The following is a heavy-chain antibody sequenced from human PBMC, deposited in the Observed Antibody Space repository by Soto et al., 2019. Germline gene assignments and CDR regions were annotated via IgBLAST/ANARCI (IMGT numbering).Heavy chain of an antibody. Sequence: EVQLVESGGGLVKPGGSLRLSCAASGFSLNSAWMDWVRQAPGKGLEWGGRIKSKTDGGTTNFAAQVKGRFTISRDDLGSTLFLQLNSLEAEDTAVYYCTTGMRHSDGWYGAFNIWGKGAMITVSS. CDR2: IKSKTDGGTT. CDR3: TTGMRHSDGWYGAFNI. J-gene: IGHJ3*02. CDR1: GFSLNSAW. V-gene: IGHV3-15*01. D-gene: IGHD6-19*01.